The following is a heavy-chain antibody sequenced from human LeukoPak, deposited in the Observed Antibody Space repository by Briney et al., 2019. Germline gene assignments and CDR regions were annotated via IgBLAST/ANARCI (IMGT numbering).Heavy chain of an antibody. CDR3: ARDQTGRPTYDFWSGYPDAFDI. V-gene: IGHV1-8*01. CDR1: GYTFTSYD. Sequence: ASMKAACNAAGYTFTSYDINWVRHVNGHWLEWIGWMNPNRGNTGHGHKCLGRATMNTHTSTSTAYMELRSPRSDDTAVYYCARDQTGRPTYDFWSGYPDAFDIWGQGTMVTVSS. D-gene: IGHD3-3*01. J-gene: IGHJ3*02. CDR2: MNPNRGNT.